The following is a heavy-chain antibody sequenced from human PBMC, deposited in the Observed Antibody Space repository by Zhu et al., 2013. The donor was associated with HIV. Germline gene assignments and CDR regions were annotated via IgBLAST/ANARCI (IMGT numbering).Heavy chain of an antibody. CDR3: ARRGGSGWYDGGFDI. CDR2: IDPNSGVT. J-gene: IGHJ3*02. V-gene: IGHV1-2*02. D-gene: IGHD6-19*01. CDR1: GYTFTGYY. Sequence: QVQLVQSGAEVKKPGASVKVSCKSSGYTFTGYYMHWVRQAPGQGLEWMGWIDPNSGVTNYAQNFQGRVTMTRDTSITTAYMELSSLRSDDTDVYYCARRGGSGWYDGGFDIWGQGDKWSPSLQ.